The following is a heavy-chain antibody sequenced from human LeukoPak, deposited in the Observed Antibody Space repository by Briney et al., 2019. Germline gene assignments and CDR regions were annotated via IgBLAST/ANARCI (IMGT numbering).Heavy chain of an antibody. CDR3: ARDQANWYFDL. CDR2: IIPIFGTA. Sequence: SVKVSCKASGGTFSSYAISRVRQAPGQGLEWMGRIIPIFGTANYAQKFQGRVTITTDESTSTAYMELSSLRSEDTAVYYCARDQANWYFDLWGRGTLVTVSS. CDR1: GGTFSSYA. V-gene: IGHV1-69*05. J-gene: IGHJ2*01.